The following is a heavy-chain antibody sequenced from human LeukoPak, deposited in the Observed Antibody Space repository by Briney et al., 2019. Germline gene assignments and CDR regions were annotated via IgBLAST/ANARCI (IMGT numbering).Heavy chain of an antibody. CDR1: GFTFSSYA. CDR3: AKLGARAFDY. V-gene: IGHV3-23*01. Sequence: TGGSLRLSCAASGFTFSSYAMSWVRQAPGKGLEWVSAISSSGGSTYYADSVKGRFTISRDNSKNTLYLQMNSLRAEDTAVYYCAKLGARAFDYWGQGTLVTVSS. CDR2: ISSSGGST. J-gene: IGHJ4*02.